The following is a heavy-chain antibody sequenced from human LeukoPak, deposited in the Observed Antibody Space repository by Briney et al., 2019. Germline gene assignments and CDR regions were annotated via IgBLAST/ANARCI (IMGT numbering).Heavy chain of an antibody. D-gene: IGHD3-22*01. J-gene: IGHJ2*01. CDR3: ARDTPYYYDSSGSEYFDL. CDR1: GGTFSSYA. Sequence: SAKVSCKASGGTFSSYAISWVRQAPEQGLEWMGRIIPIFGTANYAQKFQGRVTITTDESTSTAYMELSSLRSEDTAVYYCARDTPYYYDSSGSEYFDLWGRGTLVTVSS. V-gene: IGHV1-69*05. CDR2: IIPIFGTA.